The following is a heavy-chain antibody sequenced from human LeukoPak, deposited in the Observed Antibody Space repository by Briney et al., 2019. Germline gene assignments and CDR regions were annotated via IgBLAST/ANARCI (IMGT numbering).Heavy chain of an antibody. CDR1: GFTFSSYA. CDR2: ISVSGDYT. V-gene: IGHV3-23*01. CDR3: AKDVKQGTAAAGSLEH. Sequence: PGGSLRLSCGASGFTFSSYAMNWVRQAPGKGLEWVSAISVSGDYTYYADSVKGRFTISRDNSKNTLYLQMNSLRAEDTAVFYCAKDVKQGTAAAGSLEHWGQGTLVTVS. D-gene: IGHD6-13*01. J-gene: IGHJ1*01.